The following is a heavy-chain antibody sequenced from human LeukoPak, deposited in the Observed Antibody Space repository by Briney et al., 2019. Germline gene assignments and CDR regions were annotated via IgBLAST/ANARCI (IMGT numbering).Heavy chain of an antibody. CDR2: ITDIHDIT. CDR1: GFAFSRYT. V-gene: IGHV3-23*01. Sequence: GGSLRLSCAASGFAFSRYTISWVRQAPGKGPEWVSTITDIHDITYNADFVKGRFTISRDNSKNTLYLQMNSLRVEDTALYYCARVLRGDWFDPWGQGTLVTVSS. J-gene: IGHJ5*02. D-gene: IGHD3-10*01. CDR3: ARVLRGDWFDP.